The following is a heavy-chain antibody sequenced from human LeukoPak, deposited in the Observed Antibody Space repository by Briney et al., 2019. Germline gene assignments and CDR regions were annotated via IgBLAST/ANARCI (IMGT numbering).Heavy chain of an antibody. V-gene: IGHV4-59*12. J-gene: IGHJ4*02. Sequence: PSETLSLTCTVSGGSISSYYWSWIRQPPGKGLEWIGYIYYSGSTNYNPSLKSRVTISVDTSKNQFSLKLSSVTAADTAVYYCAREEYGDYVYWGQGTLVTVSS. CDR1: GGSISSYY. D-gene: IGHD4-17*01. CDR3: AREEYGDYVY. CDR2: IYYSGST.